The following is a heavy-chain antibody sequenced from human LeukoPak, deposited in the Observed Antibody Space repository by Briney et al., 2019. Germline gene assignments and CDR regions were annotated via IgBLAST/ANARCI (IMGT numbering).Heavy chain of an antibody. D-gene: IGHD6-19*01. CDR3: ALRPGIAVAGTFDY. J-gene: IGHJ4*02. CDR2: IYYSGST. V-gene: IGHV4-59*12. Sequence: SETLSLTCTVSGGSISSYYWSWIRQPPGKGLEWIGYIYYSGSTNYNPSLKSRVTISVDTSKNQFSLKLSSVTAADTPVYYCALRPGIAVAGTFDYWGQGTLVTVSS. CDR1: GGSISSYY.